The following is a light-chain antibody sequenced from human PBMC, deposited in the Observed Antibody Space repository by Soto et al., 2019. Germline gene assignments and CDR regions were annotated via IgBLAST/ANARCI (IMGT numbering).Light chain of an antibody. Sequence: SVLTQPASVSGSPGQSITISCTGTSSDVGSYNLVSWFQQHPGKAPKLIIYEVSKRPSGLSNRFSGSKSGNTASLTISGLQAEDEADYYCCSYAGGSTSNYVFGTGTEVTVL. CDR1: SSDVGSYNL. V-gene: IGLV2-23*02. CDR2: EVS. J-gene: IGLJ1*01. CDR3: CSYAGGSTSNYV.